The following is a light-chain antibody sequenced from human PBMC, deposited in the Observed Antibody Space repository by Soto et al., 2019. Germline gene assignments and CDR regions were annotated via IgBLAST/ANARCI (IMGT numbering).Light chain of an antibody. J-gene: IGKJ4*01. CDR3: QQYNNWPHT. CDR2: GVS. V-gene: IGKV3-15*01. CDR1: QSVSSN. Sequence: EKVMTQSPATLSVSPGERATLSCRASQSVSSNLAWYQQKPGQAPRLLIYGVSTRATGIPARFSGSGSGTEFTLTISSLQSEDFAVYYCQQYNNWPHTFGGGTKVEIK.